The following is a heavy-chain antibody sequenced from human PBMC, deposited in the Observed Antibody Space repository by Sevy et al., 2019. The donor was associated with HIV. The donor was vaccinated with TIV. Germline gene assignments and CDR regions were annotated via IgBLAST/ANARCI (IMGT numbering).Heavy chain of an antibody. CDR2: ISAYNGNT. D-gene: IGHD3-22*01. CDR3: ARGGAYDSSGYYYGY. J-gene: IGHJ4*02. Sequence: ASVKASCKASGYTFTSYGISWVRQAPGQGLEWMGWISAYNGNTNYAQKLQGRVTMTTDTSTSTAYMELRSLRSDDTAVYYCARGGAYDSSGYYYGYWGQGTLVTVSS. CDR1: GYTFTSYG. V-gene: IGHV1-18*04.